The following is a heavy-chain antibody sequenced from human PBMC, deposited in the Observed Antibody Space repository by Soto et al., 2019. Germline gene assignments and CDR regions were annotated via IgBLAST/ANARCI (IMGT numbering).Heavy chain of an antibody. J-gene: IGHJ4*02. CDR1: GGTFSSSV. CDR3: ALFRNRSPKH. Sequence: SVKVSCKVSGGTFSSSVISWVRQAPGHGLEWMGGITPIFDTPTYAQNFQGRVTISADTSTSTAYMELSSLRSDDTAVYFCALFRNRSPKHWGQGTLVTVSS. D-gene: IGHD2-21*01. CDR2: ITPIFDTP. V-gene: IGHV1-69*06.